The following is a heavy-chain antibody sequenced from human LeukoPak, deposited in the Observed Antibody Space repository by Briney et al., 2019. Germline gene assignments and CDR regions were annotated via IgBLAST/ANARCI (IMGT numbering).Heavy chain of an antibody. CDR3: ARVSIVVVPAAPDIDYYNYYMDV. CDR1: GGSISSGDYY. V-gene: IGHV4-30-4*08. D-gene: IGHD2-2*01. J-gene: IGHJ6*03. Sequence: SQTLSLTCTVSGGSISSGDYYWSWIRQPPGKGLEWIGYIYYSGSTYYNPSLKSRVTISVDTSKNQFSLKLSSVTAADTAVYYCARVSIVVVPAAPDIDYYNYYMDVWGKGTTVTVSS. CDR2: IYYSGST.